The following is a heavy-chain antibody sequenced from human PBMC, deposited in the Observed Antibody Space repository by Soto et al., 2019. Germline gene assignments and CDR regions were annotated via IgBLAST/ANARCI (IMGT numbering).Heavy chain of an antibody. CDR1: GYTFTSYG. V-gene: IGHV1-3*01. J-gene: IGHJ6*02. Sequence: GASVKVSCKASGYTFTSYGMNWVRQAPGRGLEWMGWINPGNGNTKYSQKFQGRVIIERDTSASTAYMELSSLRSEDTAVYYCAADRAARWYYGMDVWGQGTTVTVSS. D-gene: IGHD6-6*01. CDR2: INPGNGNT. CDR3: AADRAARWYYGMDV.